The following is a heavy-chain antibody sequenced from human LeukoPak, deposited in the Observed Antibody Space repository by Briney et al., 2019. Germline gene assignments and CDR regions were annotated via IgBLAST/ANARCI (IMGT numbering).Heavy chain of an antibody. V-gene: IGHV4-39*07. D-gene: IGHD5-18*01. CDR2: INHSGCT. Sequence: SETLSLTCSVPGGSISSNRYYRSCIRQPPGKGLEWLGEINHSGCTNYNPSLKSRVTISVDTSKNQFSLKLSSVTAADTAVYYCASNVDTAMVTDYYYGMDVWGQGTTVTVSS. CDR3: ASNVDTAMVTDYYYGMDV. J-gene: IGHJ6*02. CDR1: GGSISSNRYY.